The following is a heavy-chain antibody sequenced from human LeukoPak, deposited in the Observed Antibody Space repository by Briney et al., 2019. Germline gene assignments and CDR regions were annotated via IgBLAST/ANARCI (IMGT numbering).Heavy chain of an antibody. CDR1: GGSISSYY. V-gene: IGHV4-59*01. Sequence: SETLSLTCTVSGGSISSYYWSWIRQPPGKGLEWIGYIYYSGSTNYNPSLKSRVTISVDTSKNQFSLKLSSVTAADTAVYYCARDYGSGFDYWGQGTLVTVSS. J-gene: IGHJ4*02. CDR2: IYYSGST. CDR3: ARDYGSGFDY. D-gene: IGHD3-10*01.